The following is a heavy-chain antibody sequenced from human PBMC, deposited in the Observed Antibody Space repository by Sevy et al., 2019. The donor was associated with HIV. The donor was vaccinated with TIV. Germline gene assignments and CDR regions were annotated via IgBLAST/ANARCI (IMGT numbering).Heavy chain of an antibody. J-gene: IGHJ5*02. D-gene: IGHD5-18*01. CDR2: FDPEDGET. CDR1: GSTLTRLA. Sequence: ASVKVSCKVSGSTLTRLAIHWVRQAPGKGPEWMGSFDPEDGETIYSQKFQGRVTMTEDTSTDTGYMELSSLRSDDTAVYYCARDAQLWSYNWLDPWGQGTLVTVSS. CDR3: ARDAQLWSYNWLDP. V-gene: IGHV1-24*01.